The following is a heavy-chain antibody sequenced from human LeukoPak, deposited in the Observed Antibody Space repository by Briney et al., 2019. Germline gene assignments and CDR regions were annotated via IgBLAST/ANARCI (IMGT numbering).Heavy chain of an antibody. Sequence: PSETLSLTCTVSGGSISSSSYSWGWIRQPPGKGLEWIGSIYYSGSTYYNPSLKSRVTISVDTSKNQFSLKLSSVTAADTAVYYCARFYYYDSSGYYSGYWGQGTLVTVSS. CDR3: ARFYYYDSSGYYSGY. D-gene: IGHD3-22*01. J-gene: IGHJ4*02. CDR2: IYYSGST. CDR1: GGSISSSSYS. V-gene: IGHV4-39*01.